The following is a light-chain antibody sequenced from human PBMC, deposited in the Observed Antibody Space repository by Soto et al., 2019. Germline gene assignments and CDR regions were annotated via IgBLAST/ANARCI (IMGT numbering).Light chain of an antibody. CDR2: DAS. Sequence: EIVLTQSPATLSLSPGERATLSCRASQSVRSYLAWYQQKPGQAPRLLIYDASNRATGIPARFSGSGSGTDFTLTISSLEPEDFAVYYCQQRSNWPPTTFGQGTKVDIK. V-gene: IGKV3-11*01. CDR3: QQRSNWPPTT. CDR1: QSVRSY. J-gene: IGKJ1*01.